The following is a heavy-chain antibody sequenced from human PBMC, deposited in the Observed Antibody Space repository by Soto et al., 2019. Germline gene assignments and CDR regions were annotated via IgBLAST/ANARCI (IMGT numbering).Heavy chain of an antibody. CDR2: IYHSGST. D-gene: IGHD3-10*01. J-gene: IGHJ5*02. V-gene: IGHV4-4*02. CDR3: ARLWFGILNWFDP. CDR1: GGSISSSNG. Sequence: SETLSLTCAVSGGSISSSNGWSWVRQPPGKGLEWIGEIYHSGSTNYNPSLKSRVTISVDKSKNQFSLKLSSVTAADTAVYYCARLWFGILNWFDPWGQGTLVTVSS.